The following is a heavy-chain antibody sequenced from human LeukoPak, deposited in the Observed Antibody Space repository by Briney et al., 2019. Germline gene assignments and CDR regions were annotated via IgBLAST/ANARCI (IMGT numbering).Heavy chain of an antibody. V-gene: IGHV3-53*01. D-gene: IGHD1-26*01. Sequence: GGSLRLSCAASGFTVSSNYMSWVRQAPGKGLEWVSVIYSGGSTYYADSVKGRFTISRDNSKNTLYLQMNSLRAEDTAVYYCASLYSGSYPSTDAFDIWGQGTMVTVSS. CDR2: IYSGGST. CDR3: ASLYSGSYPSTDAFDI. J-gene: IGHJ3*02. CDR1: GFTVSSNY.